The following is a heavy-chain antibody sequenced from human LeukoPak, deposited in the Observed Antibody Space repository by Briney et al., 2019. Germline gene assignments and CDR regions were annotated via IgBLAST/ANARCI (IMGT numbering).Heavy chain of an antibody. J-gene: IGHJ6*03. Sequence: PGGSLRLSCAASGFTFSSYSMNWVRQAPGKGLEWVSSISSSSSYIYYADSVKGRFTISRDNAKNSLYLQMNSLRAEDTAVYYCAGLTTVPFSYYYMDVWGKGTTVTISS. CDR1: GFTFSSYS. CDR3: AGLTTVPFSYYYMDV. V-gene: IGHV3-21*01. CDR2: ISSSSSYI. D-gene: IGHD4-17*01.